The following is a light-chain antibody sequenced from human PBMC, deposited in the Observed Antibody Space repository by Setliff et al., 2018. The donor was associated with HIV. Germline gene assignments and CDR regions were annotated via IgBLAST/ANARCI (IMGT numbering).Light chain of an antibody. CDR1: TSNIGSNT. CDR2: SNN. V-gene: IGLV1-44*01. J-gene: IGLJ3*02. Sequence: QSVLTQPPSASGTPGQRVSISCSGNTSNIGSNTVSWYQQLPGTAPKLLIYSNNQWPSGVPDRFSGSKSGTSASLAISGLQSEDEADYYCAAWDDSLNGWVFGGGTK. CDR3: AAWDDSLNGWV.